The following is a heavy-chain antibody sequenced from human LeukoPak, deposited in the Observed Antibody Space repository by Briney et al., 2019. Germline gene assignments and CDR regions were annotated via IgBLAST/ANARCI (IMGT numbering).Heavy chain of an antibody. J-gene: IGHJ4*02. CDR3: ARDWAGYSSGWYPPDY. CDR2: ISAYNGNT. V-gene: IGHV1-18*01. D-gene: IGHD6-19*01. Sequence: ASVKVSCKASGYTFTSYGISWVRQAPGQGLEWMGWISAYNGNTSYAQKLQGRVTMTTDTSTSTAYMELRSLRSDDTAVYYCARDWAGYSSGWYPPDYWGQGTLVTVSS. CDR1: GYTFTSYG.